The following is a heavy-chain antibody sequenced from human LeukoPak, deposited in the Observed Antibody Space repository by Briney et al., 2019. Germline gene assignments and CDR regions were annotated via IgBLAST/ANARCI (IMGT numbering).Heavy chain of an antibody. CDR3: ARGGAYCGGDCFPYFDY. V-gene: IGHV4-59*01. CDR2: IYYSGST. CDR1: GGSISSYY. Sequence: SETLSLTCTVSGGSISSYYWSWIRQPPGKGRECSGDIYYSGSTNYNPSLKSRVTISVDTSKNQFSLKLSSVTAADTAVYYCARGGAYCGGDCFPYFDYWGQGTLVTVSS. D-gene: IGHD2-21*01. J-gene: IGHJ4*02.